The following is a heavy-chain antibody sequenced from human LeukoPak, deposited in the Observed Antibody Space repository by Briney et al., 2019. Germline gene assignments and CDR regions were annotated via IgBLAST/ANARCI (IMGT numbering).Heavy chain of an antibody. D-gene: IGHD4-17*01. J-gene: IGHJ4*02. CDR1: GFTFSNAW. Sequence: GGSLRLSCAASGFTFSNAWMSWVRQAPGKGLEWVGRIKSKTDGGTTDYAAPVEGRFTISRDDSKNTLYLQMNSLKTEDTAVYYCTTDYVYGDLIFDYWGQGTLVTVSS. CDR2: IKSKTDGGTT. CDR3: TTDYVYGDLIFDY. V-gene: IGHV3-15*01.